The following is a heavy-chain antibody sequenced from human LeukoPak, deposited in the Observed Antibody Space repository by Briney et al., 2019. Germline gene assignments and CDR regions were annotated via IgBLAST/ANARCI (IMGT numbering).Heavy chain of an antibody. CDR2: IYSSGNT. Sequence: SETLSLTCVVSGGSISGYYWNWIRQSAGKGLEWIGRIYSSGNTTYNPSLESRVSMSVETSKKQLSLRLSSVTAADTAVYYCARGKYDTSGYYQQSDFWGQGTLVTVSS. J-gene: IGHJ4*02. CDR3: ARGKYDTSGYYQQSDF. V-gene: IGHV4-4*07. D-gene: IGHD3-22*01. CDR1: GGSISGYY.